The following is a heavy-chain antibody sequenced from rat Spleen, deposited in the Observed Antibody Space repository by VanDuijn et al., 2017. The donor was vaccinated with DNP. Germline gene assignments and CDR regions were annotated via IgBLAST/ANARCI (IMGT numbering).Heavy chain of an antibody. CDR1: GFSITSNYR. CDR2: INIAGST. J-gene: IGHJ2*01. CDR3: ARLLGGYFDY. V-gene: IGHV3-3*01. D-gene: IGHD5-1*01. Sequence: EVQLQESGPGLVKPSQSLSLTCSVTGFSITSNYRWNWIRKFPGNKLEWMGYINIAGSTNYNPSLRSRISITRDTSKNQFFLQLNSVTTEDTATYYCARLLGGYFDYWGQGVMITVSA.